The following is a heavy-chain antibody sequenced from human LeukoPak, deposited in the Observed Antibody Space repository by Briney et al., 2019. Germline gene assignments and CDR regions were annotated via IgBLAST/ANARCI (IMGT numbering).Heavy chain of an antibody. V-gene: IGHV4-61*02. J-gene: IGHJ2*01. D-gene: IGHD5-18*01. CDR1: GGSISSGSYY. Sequence: SETLSLTCTVSGGSISSGSYYWSWIRQPAGKGLEWIGRIYTTGNTNYNPSLKSRVTISVDTSKKQFSLKLTSVTAADTAVYYCARDRGISYGYERYWYFDLWGRGTLVTVSS. CDR3: ARDRGISYGYERYWYFDL. CDR2: IYTTGNT.